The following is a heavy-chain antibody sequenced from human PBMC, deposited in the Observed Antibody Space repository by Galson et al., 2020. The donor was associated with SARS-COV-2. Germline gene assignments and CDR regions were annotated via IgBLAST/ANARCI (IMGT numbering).Heavy chain of an antibody. CDR3: ARASYDCWSGYSTQNWFDP. J-gene: IGHJ5*02. CDR1: GGSISSGSYS. Sequence: SETLSLTCTAPGGSISSGSYSCSWIRQPAGKGRAWIGRTSTRARTNYNPSLKSRVTISVDTSKNQFSLKLSSVTAADTAVYYCARASYDCWSGYSTQNWFDPWGQGTLVTVSS. D-gene: IGHD3-3*01. V-gene: IGHV4-61*02. CDR2: TSTRART.